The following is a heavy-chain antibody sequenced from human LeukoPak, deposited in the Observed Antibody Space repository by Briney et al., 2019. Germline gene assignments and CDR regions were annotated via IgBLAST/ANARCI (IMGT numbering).Heavy chain of an antibody. V-gene: IGHV4-59*08. J-gene: IGHJ2*01. CDR2: ISYSGNT. Sequence: SETLSLTCTVSGGSISSYFWSWLRQPPGKRLEWIGYISYSGNTDYNPSLKSRVTLSVDTSKNRHSLKLSSVTAADTAVYYCARKSSRGGFNGYDYWYFDLWGRGTLVTVSS. D-gene: IGHD5-12*01. CDR3: ARKSSRGGFNGYDYWYFDL. CDR1: GGSISSYF.